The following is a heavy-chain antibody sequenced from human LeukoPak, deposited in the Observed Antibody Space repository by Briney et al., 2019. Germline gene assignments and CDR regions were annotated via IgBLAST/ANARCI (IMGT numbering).Heavy chain of an antibody. J-gene: IGHJ4*02. Sequence: GGSLRLSCAATGFSFSTYWMAWVRQAPGKGLEWVANIKGDESARHPADSVKGRFTISRDNAQRSVYLQMSRLRGEDTGVYYCARDVGGSLDYWGQGTLVTVSS. D-gene: IGHD1-26*01. CDR1: GFSFSTYW. CDR2: IKGDESAR. V-gene: IGHV3-7*01. CDR3: ARDVGGSLDY.